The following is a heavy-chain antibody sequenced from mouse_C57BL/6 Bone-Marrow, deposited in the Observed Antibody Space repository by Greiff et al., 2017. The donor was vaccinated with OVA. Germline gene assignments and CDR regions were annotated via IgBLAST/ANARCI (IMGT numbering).Heavy chain of an antibody. V-gene: IGHV3-6*01. D-gene: IGHD2-4*01. CDR2: ISYDGSN. CDR3: ARDDDYGWFAY. CDR1: GYSITSGYY. Sequence: EVQLQESGPGLVKPSQSLSLTCSVTGYSITSGYYWNWIRQFPGNKLEWMGYISYDGSNNYNPSLKNRISLTRDTSKNQFFLKLNSVTTEDTATYYCARDDDYGWFAYWGQGTLVTVSA. J-gene: IGHJ3*01.